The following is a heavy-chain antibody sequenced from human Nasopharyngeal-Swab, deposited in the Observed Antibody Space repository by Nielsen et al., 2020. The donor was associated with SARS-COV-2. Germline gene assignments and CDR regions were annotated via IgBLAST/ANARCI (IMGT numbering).Heavy chain of an antibody. CDR2: INHSGST. J-gene: IGHJ4*02. Sequence: SETLSLTCAVYGGSFSGYYWSWIRQPPGKGLEWIGEINHSGSTNYNPSLKSRVTISVDTSKNQFSLKLSSVTAEDTAVYYCAREAVAAVDYWGQGTLVTVSS. V-gene: IGHV4-34*01. D-gene: IGHD2-15*01. CDR3: AREAVAAVDY. CDR1: GGSFSGYY.